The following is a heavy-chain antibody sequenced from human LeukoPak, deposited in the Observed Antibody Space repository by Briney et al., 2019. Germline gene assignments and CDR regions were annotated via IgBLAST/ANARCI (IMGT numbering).Heavy chain of an antibody. Sequence: SETLSLTCGVYGESFSDYYYNWIRQPPGKGLEWIGSIYYSGNTYYNASLKSQVSISIDTSKNQFSLRLTSVTAADTAVYYCARQTGSGLFILPGGQGTLVTVSS. CDR3: ARQTGSGLFILP. J-gene: IGHJ4*02. D-gene: IGHD3/OR15-3a*01. V-gene: IGHV4-34*01. CDR2: IYYSGNT. CDR1: GESFSDYY.